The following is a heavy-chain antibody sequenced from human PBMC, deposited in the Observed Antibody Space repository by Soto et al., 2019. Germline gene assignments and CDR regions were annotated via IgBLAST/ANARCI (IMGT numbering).Heavy chain of an antibody. CDR3: AKKGASGSTLSLFDY. CDR2: ISYDGSNK. J-gene: IGHJ4*02. Sequence: QVQLVESGGGVVQPGRSLRLSCAASGFTFSSYGMHWVRQAPGEGLEWVAIISYDGSNKYYADSVKGRFTISRDNSKNTLYLQMDSLRAEDTAVYYCAKKGASGSTLSLFDYWGQGTLVTVSS. V-gene: IGHV3-30*18. CDR1: GFTFSSYG. D-gene: IGHD4-17*01.